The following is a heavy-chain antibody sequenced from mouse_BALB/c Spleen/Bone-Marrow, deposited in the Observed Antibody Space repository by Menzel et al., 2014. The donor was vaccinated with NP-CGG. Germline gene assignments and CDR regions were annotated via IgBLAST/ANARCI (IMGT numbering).Heavy chain of an antibody. J-gene: IGHJ4*01. CDR3: VRAYGSSYAMDY. CDR1: GFTFSSYA. V-gene: IGHV5-9-4*01. Sequence: EVQLVESGGGLVKPGGSLKLSCAASGFTFSSYAMSWVRQSPEKRLEWVAEISSGGNYTYYPDTVTGRFTISRDNAKNIRYLEMSSLRSDDTAMYYCVRAYGSSYAMDYWGQGTSVTVSS. D-gene: IGHD1-1*01. CDR2: ISSGGNYT.